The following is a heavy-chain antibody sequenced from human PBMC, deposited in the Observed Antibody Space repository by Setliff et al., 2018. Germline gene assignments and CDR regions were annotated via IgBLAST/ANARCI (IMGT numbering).Heavy chain of an antibody. CDR3: ARDQFRNSGGLYS. Sequence: QPGGSLRLSCTGSGFTFSHCWVSWVRQAPGKGLEWVASINPGGSEKYYVDSVKGRFIISRDNARNSLFLQLTSLRAEDTAVYYCARDQFRNSGGLYSWGQGTLVTVSS. V-gene: IGHV3-7*01. D-gene: IGHD1-7*01. CDR1: GFTFSHCW. CDR2: INPGGSEK. J-gene: IGHJ5*02.